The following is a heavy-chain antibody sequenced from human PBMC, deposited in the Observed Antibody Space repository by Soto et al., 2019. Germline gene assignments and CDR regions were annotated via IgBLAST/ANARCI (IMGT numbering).Heavy chain of an antibody. D-gene: IGHD2-15*01. J-gene: IGHJ6*02. CDR3: AKGSCSAISCYLTTRYNYYILDI. Sequence: PSETLSLTCAVYNGSFSGYYCTWVRQSAERGLEWIGEITHSGITNYSPSLRSRVTISVDTSKNHFFLNLRSVTAADSRIYFFAKGSCSAISCYLTTRYNYYILDIFGRRTTFAVCS. V-gene: IGHV4-34*01. CDR2: ITHSGIT. CDR1: NGSFSGYY.